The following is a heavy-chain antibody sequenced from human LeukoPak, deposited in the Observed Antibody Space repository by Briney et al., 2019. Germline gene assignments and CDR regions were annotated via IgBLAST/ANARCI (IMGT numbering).Heavy chain of an antibody. Sequence: PSETLSLTCTVSGGSISTYFWAWIRQPPGKPLEWIGYMYYSGNGNYNPSLKSRGTISVDTSKNQFSLELTSVSDADTAVYYCARAVRGYYFDYWGQGTLVTVSS. J-gene: IGHJ4*02. CDR2: MYYSGNG. V-gene: IGHV4-59*01. D-gene: IGHD3-22*01. CDR3: ARAVRGYYFDY. CDR1: GGSISTYF.